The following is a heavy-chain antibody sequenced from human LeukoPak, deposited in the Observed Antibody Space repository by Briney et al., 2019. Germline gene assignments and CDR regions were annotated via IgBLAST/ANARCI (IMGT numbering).Heavy chain of an antibody. J-gene: IGHJ5*02. CDR1: GYTFTSYG. CDR3: ASRTGGNWFDP. Sequence: ASVKVSCKASGYTFTSYGISWVRQAPGQGLEWMGWISAYNGNTNYAQKLQGRVTMTTDTSTSTACMELRSLRSDDTAVYYCASRTGGNWFDPWGQGTLVTVSS. CDR2: ISAYNGNT. V-gene: IGHV1-18*01. D-gene: IGHD7-27*01.